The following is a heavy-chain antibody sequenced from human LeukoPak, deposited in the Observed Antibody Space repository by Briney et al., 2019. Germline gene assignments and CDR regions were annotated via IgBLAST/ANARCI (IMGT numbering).Heavy chain of an antibody. CDR1: GFSFGNYA. V-gene: IGHV3-23*01. Sequence: GGSLRLSCAAFGFSFGNYAMTWVRQAPGKGLEWVSVISGSGGVTYYADSVKGRFTISRDNSKNTLFLQMNSLRAEDTAIYYCARNQAISPSVVMDYWGQGTLVTVSS. CDR2: ISGSGGVT. CDR3: ARNQAISPSVVMDY. J-gene: IGHJ4*02. D-gene: IGHD3-16*02.